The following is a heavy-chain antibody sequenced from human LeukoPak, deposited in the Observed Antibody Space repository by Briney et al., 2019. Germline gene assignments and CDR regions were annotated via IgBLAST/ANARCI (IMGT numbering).Heavy chain of an antibody. CDR3: ARISGYDYRHFDY. V-gene: IGHV1-18*01. Sequence: GASVKVSCKASGYTFTSYGISWVRQAPGQGLEWMGWISGNNGNTDYAQELQGRVTMTTDTSTSTAYMELRSLRSDDTAVYYCARISGYDYRHFDYWGQGTLVTVSS. CDR2: ISGNNGNT. J-gene: IGHJ4*02. CDR1: GYTFTSYG. D-gene: IGHD5-12*01.